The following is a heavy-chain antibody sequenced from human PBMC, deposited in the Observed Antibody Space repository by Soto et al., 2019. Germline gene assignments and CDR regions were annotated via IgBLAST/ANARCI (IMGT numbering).Heavy chain of an antibody. CDR2: INHSGST. V-gene: IGHV4-34*01. D-gene: IGHD6-13*01. J-gene: IGHJ6*02. CDR3: AISEGGSSPKGYYYYGMDV. Sequence: SETLSLTCAVYGGSFSCYYWSWIRQPPGKGLEWIGEINHSGSTNYNPSLKSRVTISVDTSKNQFSLKLSSVTAADTAVHYCAISEGGSSPKGYYYYGMDVWGQGTTVTVSS. CDR1: GGSFSCYY.